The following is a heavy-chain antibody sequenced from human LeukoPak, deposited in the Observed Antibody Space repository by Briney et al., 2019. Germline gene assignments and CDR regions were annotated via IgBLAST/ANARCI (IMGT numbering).Heavy chain of an antibody. CDR3: ARARYLSGSRDDALDI. J-gene: IGHJ3*02. CDR1: AYTFTRYG. Sequence: ASVKVSCKASAYTFTRYGISWVRQAPGQGLEWMGWISAYNGNTEYAQKLQGRVTMTTDTSTSTAYMELGSLRFVDTAVYYCARARYLSGSRDDALDILGQGTMVTVSS. V-gene: IGHV1-18*01. CDR2: ISAYNGNT. D-gene: IGHD1-26*01.